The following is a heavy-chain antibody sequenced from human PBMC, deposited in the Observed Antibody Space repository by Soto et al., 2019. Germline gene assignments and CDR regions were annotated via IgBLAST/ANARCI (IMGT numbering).Heavy chain of an antibody. V-gene: IGHV4-39*01. D-gene: IGHD2-21*02. CDR2: IYYSGST. Sequence: SETLSLTCTVSGGSISSSSYYWGWIRQPPGKGLEWIGSIYYSGSTYYNPSLKSRVTISVDTSKNQFSLKLSYVTAADTAVYYCAEEGYCGGDCSHDAFDIWGQGTMVTVSS. CDR1: GGSISSSSYY. CDR3: AEEGYCGGDCSHDAFDI. J-gene: IGHJ3*02.